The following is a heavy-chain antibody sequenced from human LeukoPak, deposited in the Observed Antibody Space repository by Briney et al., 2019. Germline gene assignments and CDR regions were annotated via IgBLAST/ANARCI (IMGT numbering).Heavy chain of an antibody. Sequence: ASVKVSCKASGGTFSSHAISWVRQAPGQGLEWMGGIIPIFGTAIYAQKFQGRVTMTEDTSTDTAYMELSSLRSEDTAVYYCATGNYDNYYDSSGYVDAFDIWGQGTMVTVSS. D-gene: IGHD3-22*01. CDR2: IIPIFGTA. CDR3: ATGNYDNYYDSSGYVDAFDI. J-gene: IGHJ3*02. CDR1: GGTFSSHA. V-gene: IGHV1-69*06.